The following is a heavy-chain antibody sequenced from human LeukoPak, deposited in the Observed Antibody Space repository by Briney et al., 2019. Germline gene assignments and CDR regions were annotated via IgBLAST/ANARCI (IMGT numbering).Heavy chain of an antibody. CDR1: GGSISSYY. Sequence: SETLSLTCTVSGGSISSYYWSWIRQPPGKGLEWIGSIYHSWSTYYNPSLKSRVTISVDTSKNQFSLKLSSVTAADPAVYYCARPYYYDPSGPFYWGQGTLVTVSS. CDR3: ARPYYYDPSGPFY. CDR2: IYHSWST. V-gene: IGHV4-59*04. J-gene: IGHJ4*02. D-gene: IGHD3-22*01.